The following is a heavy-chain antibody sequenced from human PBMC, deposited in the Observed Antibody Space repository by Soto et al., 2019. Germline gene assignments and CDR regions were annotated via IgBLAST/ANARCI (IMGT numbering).Heavy chain of an antibody. J-gene: IGHJ4*02. CDR1: GFTFSNAW. CDR3: TTTIAARPLGFDY. V-gene: IGHV3-15*01. CDR2: IKSKTDGGTT. D-gene: IGHD6-6*01. Sequence: GGSLRLSCAASGFTFSNAWMSWVRQAPGKGLEWVGRIKSKTDGGTTDYAAPVKGRFTISRDDSKNTLYLQMNSLKTEDTAVYYCTTTIAARPLGFDYWGQGTLVTVSS.